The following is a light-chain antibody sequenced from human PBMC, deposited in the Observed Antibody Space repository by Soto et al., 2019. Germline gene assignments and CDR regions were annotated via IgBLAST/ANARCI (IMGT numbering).Light chain of an antibody. V-gene: IGLV4-60*03. Sequence: QPVLTQSSSASASLGSSVKLTCTLSSGHSSYIIAWHQQQPGKAPRYLMKLEGSGSYNKGSGVPDRFLGSSSGADRYLTISNLQSEDEADYYCETWDSNTRVFGGGTKVTVL. J-gene: IGLJ2*01. CDR1: SGHSSYI. CDR3: ETWDSNTRV. CDR2: LEGSGSY.